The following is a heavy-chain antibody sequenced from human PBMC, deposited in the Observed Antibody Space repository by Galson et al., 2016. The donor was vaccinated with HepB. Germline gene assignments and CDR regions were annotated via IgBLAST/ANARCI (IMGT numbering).Heavy chain of an antibody. CDR1: GYTFTNYY. CDR2: INPRDGLT. D-gene: IGHD3-16*01. V-gene: IGHV1-46*01. Sequence: SVKVSCKASGYTFTNYYLHWVRQAPGQGLEWMGIINPRDGLTTSAQRFQGRVTMTRDTSTSTVYMVLNTLTSGDTAVYFCARQKMITATIYDHWGQGTLVTVSS. J-gene: IGHJ4*02. CDR3: ARQKMITATIYDH.